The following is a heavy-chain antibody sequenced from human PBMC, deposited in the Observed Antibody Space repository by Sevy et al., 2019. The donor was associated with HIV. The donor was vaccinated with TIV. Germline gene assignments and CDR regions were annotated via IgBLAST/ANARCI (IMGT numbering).Heavy chain of an antibody. V-gene: IGHV4-38-2*02. CDR2: GHYDGRT. J-gene: IGHJ4*02. CDR1: GYFISSSYY. CDR3: VGGASYYASGALYFDY. D-gene: IGHD3-10*01. Sequence: SETLSLICTASGYFISSSYYWGWIHQPPRKGLEYIGTGHYDGRTYYNPSLMSRVTVSLDTSNNQFSLKVTSVTAADTAAYFCVGGASYYASGALYFDYWGQGTLVTVSS.